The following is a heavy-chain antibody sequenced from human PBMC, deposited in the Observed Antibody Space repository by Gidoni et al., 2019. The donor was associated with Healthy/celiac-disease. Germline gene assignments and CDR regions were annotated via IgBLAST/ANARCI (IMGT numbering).Heavy chain of an antibody. Sequence: QVQLVQSGAEVKKPGSSVKVSCKASGGTFSSCAISWVRQAPGQGLEWLGGIIPIFGTANYAKKFQGRVKSTADESTSTAYMELSSLRSEDTAVYYCAGVVPAASYYYYGMDVWGQGTTVTVSS. V-gene: IGHV1-69*01. CDR1: GGTFSSCA. CDR3: AGVVPAASYYYYGMDV. J-gene: IGHJ6*02. D-gene: IGHD2-2*01. CDR2: IIPIFGTA.